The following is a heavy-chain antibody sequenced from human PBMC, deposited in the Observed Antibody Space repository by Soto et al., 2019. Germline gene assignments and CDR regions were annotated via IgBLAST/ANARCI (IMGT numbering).Heavy chain of an antibody. CDR3: AKNGQPPYYCYGMDV. Sequence: QGQLVQSGPEVKKPGASVKVSCKASGYTFSRYGISWVRQAPGQGLEWMGWISGYNGDRKYAQKVQGRVTMTIDTSTYTAYMELSSLTSDDTAIYYCAKNGQPPYYCYGMDVWGQGTTVTVSS. CDR2: ISGYNGDR. CDR1: GYTFSRYG. D-gene: IGHD2-8*01. J-gene: IGHJ6*02. V-gene: IGHV1-18*01.